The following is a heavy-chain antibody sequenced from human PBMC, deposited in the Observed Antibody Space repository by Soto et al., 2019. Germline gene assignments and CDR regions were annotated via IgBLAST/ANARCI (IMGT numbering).Heavy chain of an antibody. CDR3: ARHEAYCGRTSCYQSYFHP. V-gene: IGHV4-31*03. CDR1: GGSISSGGYY. D-gene: IGHD2-2*01. Sequence: SETLSLTCTVSGGSISSGGYYWSWIRQHPGKGLEWIGYIYYSGSTYYNPSLKSRVTISVDTSKNQFSLKLSSVTAADTAIYYCARHEAYCGRTSCYQSYFHPWGQGTQVTVSS. J-gene: IGHJ5*02. CDR2: IYYSGST.